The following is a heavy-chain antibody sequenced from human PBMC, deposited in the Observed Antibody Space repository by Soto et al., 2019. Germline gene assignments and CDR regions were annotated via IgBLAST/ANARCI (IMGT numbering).Heavy chain of an antibody. J-gene: IGHJ4*02. D-gene: IGHD3-22*01. CDR2: IYHSGTT. Sequence: PSETLSLTCTVSGGSISSYYWSWIRQPPGKGLEWIGYIYHSGTTYYNPALKSRVSISIDTSKNQFSLNVTSVTPADTAVYYCARVTTEFDYWGLGTLVTVSS. V-gene: IGHV4-59*12. CDR3: ARVTTEFDY. CDR1: GGSISSYY.